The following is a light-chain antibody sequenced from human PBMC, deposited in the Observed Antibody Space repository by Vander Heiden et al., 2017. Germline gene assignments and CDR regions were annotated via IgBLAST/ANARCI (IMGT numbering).Light chain of an antibody. CDR3: CSYAGSSTYVL. V-gene: IGLV2-23*01. CDR1: CSDVGSYNL. J-gene: IGLJ2*01. CDR2: EGS. Sequence: QSPLTQPAFVSGSPGQPITISCAGTCSDVGSYNLVSWYAQHPGKAPKLMIYEGSKRPSGVSNRFSGSRSGNTASLTISGLQAEEEAGYYCCSYAGSSTYVLFGGGTKLTVL.